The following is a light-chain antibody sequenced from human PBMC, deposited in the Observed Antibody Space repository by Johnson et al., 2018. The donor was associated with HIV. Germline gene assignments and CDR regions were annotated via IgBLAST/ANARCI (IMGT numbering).Light chain of an antibody. CDR1: SSNIGNNY. CDR2: DNN. V-gene: IGLV1-51*01. Sequence: QSVLTQPPSVSAAPGQKGTISCSGRSSNIGNNYVSWYQQLPGTAPKLLIYDNNKRPSGIPDLFPGSKSGTLPTLRLTGHQNEDPTNYYCGTWDSRLGAHYVFGTGTKVTVL. J-gene: IGLJ1*01. CDR3: GTWDSRLGAHYV.